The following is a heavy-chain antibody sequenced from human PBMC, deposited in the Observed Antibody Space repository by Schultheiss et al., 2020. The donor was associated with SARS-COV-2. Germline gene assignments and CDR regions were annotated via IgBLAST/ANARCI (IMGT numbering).Heavy chain of an antibody. CDR2: IYSAGST. Sequence: GGSLRLSCAASGFTVNNRYMSWVRQAPGKGLEWISLIYSAGSTYYADSVEGRFTISRDNSKNTLYLQMNSLRADDTAVYYCAKDRATTVTLYYYYFGMDVWGQGTTVTVSS. V-gene: IGHV3-53*05. CDR3: AKDRATTVTLYYYYFGMDV. D-gene: IGHD4-11*01. J-gene: IGHJ6*02. CDR1: GFTVNNRY.